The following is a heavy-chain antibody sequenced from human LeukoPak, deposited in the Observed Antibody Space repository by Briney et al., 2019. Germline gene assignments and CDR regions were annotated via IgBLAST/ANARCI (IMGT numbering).Heavy chain of an antibody. Sequence: SETLSLTCTVSGGSISNYYWNWIRQPPGKGLEWSGEINHSGSTNHNPSLKSRVTISVDTSKNQCSLKLSSLTAADPALYYCGRRVPGGGKQFDYWGQGTLVSVSS. CDR3: GRRVPGGGKQFDY. J-gene: IGHJ4*02. V-gene: IGHV4-34*01. CDR1: GGSISNYY. D-gene: IGHD1/OR15-1a*01. CDR2: INHSGST.